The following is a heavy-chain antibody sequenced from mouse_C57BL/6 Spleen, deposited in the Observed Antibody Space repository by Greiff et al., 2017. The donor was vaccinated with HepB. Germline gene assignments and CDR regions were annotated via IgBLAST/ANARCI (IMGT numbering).Heavy chain of an antibody. D-gene: IGHD1-1*01. J-gene: IGHJ2*01. CDR2: IRLKSDNYAT. V-gene: IGHV6-3*01. Sequence: EVKLEESGGGLVQPGGSMKLSCVASGFTFSNYWMNWVRQSPEKGLEWVAQIRLKSDNYATHYAESVKGTFTISRDDSKSSVYLQMNNLRAEDTGIYYCTTGYYGSSFYFDYWGQGTTLTVSS. CDR1: GFTFSNYW. CDR3: TTGYYGSSFYFDY.